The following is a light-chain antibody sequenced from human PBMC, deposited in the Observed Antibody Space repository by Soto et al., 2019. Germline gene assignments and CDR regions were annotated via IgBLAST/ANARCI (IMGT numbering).Light chain of an antibody. V-gene: IGKV1-39*01. CDR1: QSIDTY. CDR2: AAS. Sequence: DIQMTQSPSSLSASVGDRVTITCRASQSIDTYLNWYQQKPGKAPKFLIYAASSLQSGVTSRFSGGGSGTDFTLTISSLQPEDFATYYCQQSHSTPLVFGQGTKVEIK. CDR3: QQSHSTPLV. J-gene: IGKJ1*01.